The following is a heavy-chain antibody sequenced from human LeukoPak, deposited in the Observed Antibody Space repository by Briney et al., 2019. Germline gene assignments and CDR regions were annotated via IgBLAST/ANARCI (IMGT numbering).Heavy chain of an antibody. V-gene: IGHV3-30*18. CDR2: ISYDGSNK. Sequence: GGSLRLSCAASGFTFSSYGMHWVRQAPGKGLEWVAVISYDGSNKYYADSVKGRFTISRDNSKNTLYLQMNSLRAEDTAVYYCAKDRELGFKNWYFDLWGRGTLVTVSS. CDR3: AKDRELGFKNWYFDL. D-gene: IGHD7-27*01. J-gene: IGHJ2*01. CDR1: GFTFSSYG.